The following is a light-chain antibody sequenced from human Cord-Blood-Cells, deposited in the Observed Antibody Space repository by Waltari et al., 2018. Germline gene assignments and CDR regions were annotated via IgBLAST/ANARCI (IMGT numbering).Light chain of an antibody. CDR2: EVS. V-gene: IGLV2-8*01. J-gene: IGLJ3*02. CDR1: RSEVGALNN. CDR3: SSYAGSNNLV. Sequence: SALTQPPSAPGSPGQSVTISRTATRSEVGALNNVPSYQQHAGKAPTHMIYEVSKRPSGVPDRFSGSKSGNTASLTVSGLQAEDEADYYCSSYAGSNNLVFGGGTKLTVL.